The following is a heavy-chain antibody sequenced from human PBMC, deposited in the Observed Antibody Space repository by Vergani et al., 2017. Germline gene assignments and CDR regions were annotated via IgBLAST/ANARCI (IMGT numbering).Heavy chain of an antibody. J-gene: IGHJ6*02. CDR1: GYTFTSYY. CDR2: INPSGGST. V-gene: IGHV1-46*01. CDR3: ARGHYGSGSSIKPSYYYYGMDV. Sequence: QVQLVQSGAEVKKPGASVKVSCKASGYTFTSYYMHWVRQAPGQGLEWMGIINPSGGSTSYAQKFQGRVTMTREPSTSTVYMELSSLRSEDTAVYYCARGHYGSGSSIKPSYYYYGMDVWGQGTTVTVSS. D-gene: IGHD3-10*01.